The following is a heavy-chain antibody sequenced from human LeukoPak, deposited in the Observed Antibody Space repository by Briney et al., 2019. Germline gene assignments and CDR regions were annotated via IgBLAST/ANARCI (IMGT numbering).Heavy chain of an antibody. J-gene: IGHJ3*02. CDR1: GFTFSNAW. D-gene: IGHD3-22*01. CDR3: TTVKVERITMIVVGRPDDAFDI. Sequence: PGGSLRLSCAASGFTFSNAWMSWVRQAPGKGLEWVGRIKSKTDGGTTDYAAPVKGRFTISRDDSKNTLYLQMNSLKTEDTAVYYCTTVKVERITMIVVGRPDDAFDIWGQGTMVTVSS. CDR2: IKSKTDGGTT. V-gene: IGHV3-15*01.